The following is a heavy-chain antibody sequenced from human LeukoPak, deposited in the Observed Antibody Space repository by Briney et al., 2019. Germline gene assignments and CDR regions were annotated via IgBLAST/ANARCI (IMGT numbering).Heavy chain of an antibody. Sequence: GGSLRLSCAASGFTFSSYAMHWVRQAPGKGLEWVAVISYDGSNKYYADSVEGRFTISRDNSKNTLYLQMNSLRAEDTAVYYCARDRRFWSGYPYYFDYWGQGTLVTVSS. V-gene: IGHV3-30-3*01. CDR2: ISYDGSNK. D-gene: IGHD3-3*01. CDR1: GFTFSSYA. J-gene: IGHJ4*02. CDR3: ARDRRFWSGYPYYFDY.